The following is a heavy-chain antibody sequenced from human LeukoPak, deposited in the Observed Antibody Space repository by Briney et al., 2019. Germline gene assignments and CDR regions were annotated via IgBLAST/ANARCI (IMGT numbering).Heavy chain of an antibody. Sequence: GGSLRLSCAASGFTFTSYAMSWIRQAPGKGLEWVSAISNGGGSTYYTDSVKGRFTISRDNSKNTLYLQMNSLRAEDTAVYYCAREKSGSNAAFDYWGQGTLVTVSS. D-gene: IGHD1-26*01. CDR1: GFTFTSYA. CDR3: AREKSGSNAAFDY. V-gene: IGHV3-23*01. J-gene: IGHJ4*02. CDR2: ISNGGGST.